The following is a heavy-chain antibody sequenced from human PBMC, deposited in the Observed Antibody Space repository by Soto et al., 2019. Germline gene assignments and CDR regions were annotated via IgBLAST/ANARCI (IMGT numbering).Heavy chain of an antibody. CDR3: AHRLPGPSGYDV. V-gene: IGHV2-5*01. D-gene: IGHD6-13*01. CDR2: IFRYDEQ. J-gene: IGHJ6*02. Sequence: QITLKESGPTLVKPTQTLTLTCTFSGFSLTSGVVGVGWIRQPPGEALEGLALIFRYDEQYYNPSLRNRPTITRDTSKNQVVLTMTNMDPVATATYYCAHRLPGPSGYDVWGQGTTVTVSS. CDR1: GFSLTSGVVG.